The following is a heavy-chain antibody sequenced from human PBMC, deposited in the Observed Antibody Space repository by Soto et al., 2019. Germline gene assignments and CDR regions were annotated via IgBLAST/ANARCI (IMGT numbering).Heavy chain of an antibody. CDR1: GYTFTSYG. Sequence: GASVKVSCKASGYTFTSYGISWARQAPGQGLEWMGWISAYNGNTNYAQKLQGRVTMTTDTSTSTAYMELRSLRSDDTAVYYCARVEGIAAPPAFDYWGQGTLVTVSS. CDR3: ARVEGIAAPPAFDY. D-gene: IGHD6-13*01. CDR2: ISAYNGNT. J-gene: IGHJ4*02. V-gene: IGHV1-18*01.